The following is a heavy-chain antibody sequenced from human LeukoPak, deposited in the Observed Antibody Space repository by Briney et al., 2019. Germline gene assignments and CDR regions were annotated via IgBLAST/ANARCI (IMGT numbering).Heavy chain of an antibody. CDR1: GFTFSSYW. Sequence: PGGSLRLSCAASGFTFSSYWMHWVRQAPGKGLVWVSRINTDGSSTSYADSVKGRFTIPRDNAKNTLYLQMNSLRAEDTAVYYCARQGSWASFDPWGQGTLVTVSS. CDR3: ARQGSWASFDP. J-gene: IGHJ5*02. D-gene: IGHD5-12*01. CDR2: INTDGSST. V-gene: IGHV3-74*01.